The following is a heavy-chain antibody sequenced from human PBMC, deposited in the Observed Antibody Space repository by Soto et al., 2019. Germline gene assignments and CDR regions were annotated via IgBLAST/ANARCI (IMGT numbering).Heavy chain of an antibody. CDR1: GFTFSTHS. D-gene: IGHD5-12*01. J-gene: IGHJ4*02. CDR3: AKDPLGGWLQFSFDY. Sequence: GESLKISCAASGFTFSTHSMNWGRQAPGKGLEWVSSISSTSDYIYYADSVKGRFTISRENAKNSLYLQMNSLRPEDTAVYFCAKDPLGGWLQFSFDYWGQGALVTVSS. CDR2: ISSTSDYI. V-gene: IGHV3-21*01.